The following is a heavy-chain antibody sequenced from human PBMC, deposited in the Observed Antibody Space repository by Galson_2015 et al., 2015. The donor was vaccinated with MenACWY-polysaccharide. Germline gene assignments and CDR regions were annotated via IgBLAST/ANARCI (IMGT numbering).Heavy chain of an antibody. D-gene: IGHD6-19*01. Sequence: SLRLSCAASGFTFSAYTMSWLRQAPGKGLEWVTVISIDGRNTYYADPVKGQFTISRDNSKNTLFLQMNGLTAEDTAVYYCVKAHETSGWNRGPGYWAQGTLVAVSS. V-gene: IGHV3-23*01. CDR1: GFTFSAYT. J-gene: IGHJ4*02. CDR3: VKAHETSGWNRGPGY. CDR2: ISIDGRNT.